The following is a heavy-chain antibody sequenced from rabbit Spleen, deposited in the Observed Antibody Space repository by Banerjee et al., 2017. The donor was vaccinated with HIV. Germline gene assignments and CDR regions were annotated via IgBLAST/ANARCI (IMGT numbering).Heavy chain of an antibody. CDR1: GFSFSSIHW. D-gene: IGHD4-1*01. CDR3: ARAIVPWLGLTRLDL. Sequence: QSLEESGGGLVKPGGTLTLTCTASGFSFSSIHWICWVRQAPGKGLEWIACIGTGDGDTYYANWAKGRFTFSKTSSTTVTLQMTSLTAADTATYFCARAIVPWLGLTRLDLWGPGTLVTVS. CDR2: IGTGDGDT. J-gene: IGHJ3*01. V-gene: IGHV1S40*01.